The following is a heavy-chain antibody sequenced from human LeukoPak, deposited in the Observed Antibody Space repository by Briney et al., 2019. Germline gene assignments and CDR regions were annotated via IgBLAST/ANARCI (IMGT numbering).Heavy chain of an antibody. V-gene: IGHV3-30-3*01. J-gene: IGHJ4*02. CDR1: GFTFSSYA. CDR2: ISYDGSNK. CDR3: ARDKAYGGNSPTFDY. Sequence: GGSLRLSCAASGFTFSSYAMHWVRQAPGKELEWVAVISYDGSNKYYADSVKGRFTISRDNSKNTLYLQMNSLRAEDTAVYYCARDKAYGGNSPTFDYWGQGTLVTVSS. D-gene: IGHD4-23*01.